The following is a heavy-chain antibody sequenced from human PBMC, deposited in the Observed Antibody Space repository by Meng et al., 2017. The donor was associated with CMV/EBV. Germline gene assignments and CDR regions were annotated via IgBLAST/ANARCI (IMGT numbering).Heavy chain of an antibody. D-gene: IGHD3-22*01. CDR2: ISSDSTYI. CDR1: GFAFSSFA. Sequence: SGFAFSSFAVDWVRRAPGKGLEWVASISSDSTYIYYAGSLKGRFTISRDNAQNSLFLQMDSLRAEDTAIYYCARDYSIGTPYYFEYWGQGTLVTVSS. CDR3: ARDYSIGTPYYFEY. J-gene: IGHJ4*02. V-gene: IGHV3-21*01.